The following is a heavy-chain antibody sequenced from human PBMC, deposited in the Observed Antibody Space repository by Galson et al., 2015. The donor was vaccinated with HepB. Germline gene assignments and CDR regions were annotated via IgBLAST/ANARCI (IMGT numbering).Heavy chain of an antibody. V-gene: IGHV1-46*01. CDR2: INPSGGST. CDR1: GYTFTSYY. D-gene: IGHD2-2*02. J-gene: IGHJ6*02. Sequence: SVKVSCKASGYTFTSYYMHWVRQAPGQGLEWMGIINPSGGSTSYAQKFQGRVTMTRDTSTSTVYMELSSLRSEDTAVYYCARDGCSSTSCYTGYYYYGMDVWGQGTTVTVSS. CDR3: ARDGCSSTSCYTGYYYYGMDV.